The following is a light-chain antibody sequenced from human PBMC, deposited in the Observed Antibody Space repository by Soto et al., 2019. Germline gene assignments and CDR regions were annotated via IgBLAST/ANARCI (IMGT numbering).Light chain of an antibody. J-gene: IGKJ1*01. Sequence: VIPHSTNTLAVSLGERATVNCKSSQSVLYSSNNKNYLAWYQQKPGQPPKLLIYWASTRESGVPDRFSGSGSGTDFTLTISSLQAEDVAVYYCKQYYSTPWPFGQGSIVDI. CDR2: WAS. V-gene: IGKV4-1*01. CDR3: KQYYSTPWP. CDR1: QSVLYSSNNKNY.